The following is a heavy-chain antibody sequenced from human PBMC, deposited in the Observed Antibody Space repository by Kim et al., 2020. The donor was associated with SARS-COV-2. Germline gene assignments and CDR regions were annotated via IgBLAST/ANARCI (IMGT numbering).Heavy chain of an antibody. D-gene: IGHD6-19*01. CDR3: ARDRVRGGIAVAGGQYYYYGMDV. V-gene: IGHV6-1*01. Sequence: SQTLSLTCAISGDSVSSNSAAWNWIRQSPSRGLEWLGRTYYRSKWYNDYAVSVKSRITINPDTSKNQFSLQLNSVTPEDTAVYYCARDRVRGGIAVAGGQYYYYGMDVWGQGTTVTVSS. J-gene: IGHJ6*02. CDR1: GDSVSSNSAA. CDR2: TYYRSKWYN.